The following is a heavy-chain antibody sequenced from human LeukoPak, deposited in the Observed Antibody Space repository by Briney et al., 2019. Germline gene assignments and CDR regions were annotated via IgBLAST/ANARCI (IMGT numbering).Heavy chain of an antibody. J-gene: IGHJ5*02. D-gene: IGHD2-2*02. V-gene: IGHV3-7*01. CDR1: GFSFSTYW. Sequence: GGSLRLSCAASGFSFSTYWMTWVRQAPGKGLEWVANINQDGSEKLYMDSVKGRFTISRDNAKNSLFLQMNSLRTEDTALYYCARAWRCVSTHCYTYFDPWGQGTLVTVSS. CDR3: ARAWRCVSTHCYTYFDP. CDR2: INQDGSEK.